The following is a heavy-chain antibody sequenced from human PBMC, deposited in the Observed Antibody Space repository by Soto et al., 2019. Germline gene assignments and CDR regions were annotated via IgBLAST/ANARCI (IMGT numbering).Heavy chain of an antibody. J-gene: IGHJ6*02. V-gene: IGHV1-2*04. CDR3: ARGKGLELRYYYGMDV. D-gene: IGHD1-7*01. CDR2: INPNSGGT. CDR1: GYTFTGYY. Sequence: GASVKVSCKASGYTFTGYYMHWVRQAPGQGLEWMGWINPNSGGTNYAQKFQGWVTMTRDTSISTAYMELSRLRSDDTAVYYCARGKGLELRYYYGMDVWGQGTTVTVSS.